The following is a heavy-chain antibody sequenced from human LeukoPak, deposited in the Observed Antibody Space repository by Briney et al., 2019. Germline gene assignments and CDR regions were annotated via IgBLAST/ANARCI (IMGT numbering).Heavy chain of an antibody. D-gene: IGHD2-21*01. CDR3: ARHIQGANVCDY. CDR2: RSYSGST. CDR1: GVSISSSNSY. J-gene: IGHJ4*02. Sequence: SETLSLTCTVSGVSISSSNSYWGWIRQPPGRGLEWIGTRSYSGSTYYNPSLKSRITISVDTSKSQFSLRLSSVPAADTALYYCARHIQGANVCDYWGQGTLVTVPS. V-gene: IGHV4-39*01.